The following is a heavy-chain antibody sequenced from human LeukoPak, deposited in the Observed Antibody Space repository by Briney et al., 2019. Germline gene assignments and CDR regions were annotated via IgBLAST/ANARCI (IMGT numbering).Heavy chain of an antibody. D-gene: IGHD4-17*01. V-gene: IGHV1-2*02. J-gene: IGHJ4*02. CDR3: ARDTQNDYGDYAVRAGNDY. Sequence: GASVKVSCKASGDTFTGYYIHWVRQAPGQGLEWMGWINPNSGGTNYAQKFQGRVTMTRDTSISTAYMELSRLRSDDTAVYHCARDTQNDYGDYAVRAGNDYWGQGTLVTVSS. CDR2: INPNSGGT. CDR1: GDTFTGYY.